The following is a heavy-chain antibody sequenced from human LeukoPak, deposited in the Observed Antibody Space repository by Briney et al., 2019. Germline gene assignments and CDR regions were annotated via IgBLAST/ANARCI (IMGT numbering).Heavy chain of an antibody. D-gene: IGHD6-6*01. V-gene: IGHV4-34*01. Sequence: PSXXLSLTCAVYGGSFSGYYWSWIRQPPGKGLEWIGEINLSGSTNYNPSLKSGGNISVDTSKNQFSLKLSSVTAADTAVYYCARAPSIAARRRGLTTDYWGQGTLVTVSS. J-gene: IGHJ4*02. CDR2: INLSGST. CDR1: GGSFSGYY. CDR3: ARAPSIAARRRGLTTDY.